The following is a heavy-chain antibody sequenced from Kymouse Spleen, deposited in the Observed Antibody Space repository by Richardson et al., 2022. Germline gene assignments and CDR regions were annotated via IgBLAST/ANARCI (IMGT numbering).Heavy chain of an antibody. Sequence: QLQLQESGPGLVKPSETLSLTCTVSGGSISSSSYYWGWIRQPPGKGLEWIGSIYYSGSTYYNPSLKSRVTISVDTSKNQFSLKLSSVTAADTAVYYCARHTVTTDYFDYWGQGTLVTVSS. CDR1: GGSISSSSYY. CDR2: IYYSGST. V-gene: IGHV4-39*01. CDR3: ARHTVTTDYFDY. D-gene: IGHD4-11,IGHD4-11*01. J-gene: IGHJ4*02.